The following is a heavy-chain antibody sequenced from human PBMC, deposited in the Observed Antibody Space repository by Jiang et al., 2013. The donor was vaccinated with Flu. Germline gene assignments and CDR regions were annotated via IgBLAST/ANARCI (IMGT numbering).Heavy chain of an antibody. CDR3: ARGGADRASSHAFDI. CDR2: ISAYDGNT. J-gene: IGHJ3*02. V-gene: IGHV1-18*04. CDR1: GYTFTTTG. Sequence: GAEVKKPGASVKVSCKASGYTFTTTGIIWVRQAPGQGLEWMGWISAYDGNTNYVQKVQGRVTMTTDTSTSTAYMELRSLRSGDTAVYFCARGGADRASSHAFDIWGHGTMVTVSS. D-gene: IGHD2-15*01.